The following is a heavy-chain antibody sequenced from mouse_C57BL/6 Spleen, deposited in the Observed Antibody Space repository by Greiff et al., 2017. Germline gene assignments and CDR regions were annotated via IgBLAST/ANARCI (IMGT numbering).Heavy chain of an antibody. D-gene: IGHD1-1*01. CDR2: IYPGDGDT. Sequence: QVHLQQSGAELVKPGASVKISCKASGYAFSSYWMNWVKQRPGKGLEWIGQIYPGDGDTNYNGKFKGTATLTADKSSSTAYMQLSSLTSEDSAVYFCGRHYYGSSWYFDVWGTGATVTVSS. V-gene: IGHV1-80*01. J-gene: IGHJ1*03. CDR1: GYAFSSYW. CDR3: GRHYYGSSWYFDV.